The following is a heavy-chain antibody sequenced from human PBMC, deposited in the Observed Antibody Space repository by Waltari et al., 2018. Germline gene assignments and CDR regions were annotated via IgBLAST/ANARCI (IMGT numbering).Heavy chain of an antibody. Sequence: EVQLVESGGGLVQPGGSLRLSCAASGFTFSSYEMNWVRQAPGKGLEWVSYISSSGSTIYYADSVKGRFTISRDNAKNSLYLQMNSLRAEDTAVYYCARGYYYDSSGVDYWGQGTLVTVSS. CDR3: ARGYYYDSSGVDY. J-gene: IGHJ4*02. CDR2: ISSSGSTI. CDR1: GFTFSSYE. V-gene: IGHV3-48*03. D-gene: IGHD3-22*01.